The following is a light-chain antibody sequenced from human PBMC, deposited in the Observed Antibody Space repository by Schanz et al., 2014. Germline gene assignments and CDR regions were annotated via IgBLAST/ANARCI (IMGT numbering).Light chain of an antibody. V-gene: IGLV2-14*01. CDR2: NVR. J-gene: IGLJ2*01. Sequence: QSALTQPASVSGSPGQSITISCTGGSSDVGGYDYVSWYQQQPGKAPKLLIYNVRNRSSGVSNRFSGSKSGNTASLVISGLRPEDDADYYCCSYAGSNNFVVFGGGTKLTVL. CDR3: CSYAGSNNFVV. CDR1: SSDVGGYDY.